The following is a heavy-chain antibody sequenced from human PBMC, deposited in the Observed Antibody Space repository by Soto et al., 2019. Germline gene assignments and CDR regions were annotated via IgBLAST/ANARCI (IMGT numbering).Heavy chain of an antibody. CDR1: GFTFSSYG. CDR2: IWYDGSNK. Sequence: QVQLVESGGGVVQPGRSLRLSCAASGFTFSSYGMHWVRQAPGKGLEWVAVIWYDGSNKYYADSVKGRFTISRDNSKNTLYLQMNSLRAEETAVYYCARQYYGSGSYYIDYYYYGMDVWGQGTTVTVSS. V-gene: IGHV3-33*01. CDR3: ARQYYGSGSYYIDYYYYGMDV. J-gene: IGHJ6*02. D-gene: IGHD3-10*01.